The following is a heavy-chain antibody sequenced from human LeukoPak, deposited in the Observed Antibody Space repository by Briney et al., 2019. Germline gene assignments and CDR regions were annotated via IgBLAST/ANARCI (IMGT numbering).Heavy chain of an antibody. CDR2: ISGSGGST. CDR1: GFTFSSYA. Sequence: GGSLRLSCAASGFTFSSYAMSWVRQAPGKGLEWVSAISGSGGSTYYADSVTGRFTISRDNSKNTLYLQMNSLRAEDTAVYYCAKGYSYGYNRYYYYGMDVWGQGTTVTVSS. CDR3: AKGYSYGYNRYYYYGMDV. V-gene: IGHV3-23*01. D-gene: IGHD5-18*01. J-gene: IGHJ6*02.